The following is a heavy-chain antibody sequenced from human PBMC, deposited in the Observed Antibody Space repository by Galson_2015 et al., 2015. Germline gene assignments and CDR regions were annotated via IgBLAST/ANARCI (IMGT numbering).Heavy chain of an antibody. CDR3: ARGRQADGLLGF. D-gene: IGHD2-15*01. V-gene: IGHV3-74*01. CDR1: GFTFSSYW. Sequence: SLRLSCAASGFTFSSYWMHWVRQAPGKGLEWVSRINSDGSDTNYADSVKGRFTISRDNAKNTLFLQLNGLRAEDTAVYDWARGRQADGLLGFWGQGTLVTVSS. CDR2: INSDGSDT. J-gene: IGHJ4*02.